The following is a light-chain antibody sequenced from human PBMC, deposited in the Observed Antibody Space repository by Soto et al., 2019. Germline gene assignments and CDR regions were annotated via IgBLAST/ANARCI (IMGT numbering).Light chain of an antibody. CDR3: MQALQTPIT. Sequence: DIVMTQSPLSLPVTPGEPASISCRSSQSLLHSNGYNYLDWYLQKPGQSPQLLIYLGSNRASGVTDRFSGSGSCTDFTLKISRVEAEDVGVYYCMQALQTPITFGQGTRLEIK. CDR2: LGS. CDR1: QSLLHSNGYNY. V-gene: IGKV2-28*01. J-gene: IGKJ5*01.